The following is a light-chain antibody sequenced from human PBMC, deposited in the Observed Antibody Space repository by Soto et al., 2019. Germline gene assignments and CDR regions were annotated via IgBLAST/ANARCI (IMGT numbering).Light chain of an antibody. CDR3: QQYDIWHPLT. CDR2: GAS. J-gene: IGKJ4*01. Sequence: ELVLTQSPGTVSWWPMERATVAVRASQTVRNNYLAWYQQKPGQAPRLLIYGASTRATGIPARFSGSGSGKDFTLTISSLQSEHSAVYYCQQYDIWHPLTFGGGTKVDIK. V-gene: IGKV3-15*01. CDR1: QTVRNN.